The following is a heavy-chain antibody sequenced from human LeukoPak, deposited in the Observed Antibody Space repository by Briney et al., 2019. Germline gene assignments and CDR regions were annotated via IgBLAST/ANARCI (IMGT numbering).Heavy chain of an antibody. V-gene: IGHV4-39*01. J-gene: IGHJ4*02. CDR1: GDSISSSGYY. Sequence: SETLSLTCGVSGDSISSSGYYWAWIRQPPGKGREWIGSISYTGTTYYNPSLKSRLTISADTSKNQFSLKLTSVTAADTAVYYCARRRIVATIDYWGQGTLVTVSS. D-gene: IGHD5-12*01. CDR2: ISYTGTT. CDR3: ARRRIVATIDY.